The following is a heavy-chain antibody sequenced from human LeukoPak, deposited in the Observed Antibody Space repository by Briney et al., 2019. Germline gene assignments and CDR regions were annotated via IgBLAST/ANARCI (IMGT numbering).Heavy chain of an antibody. J-gene: IGHJ5*02. V-gene: IGHV4-39*01. D-gene: IGHD3-10*01. CDR3: ARLGWLYGSGSMNWFDP. Sequence: PSETLSLTCTVSGGSISGNSYYWGWIRQSPGKGLEWIGSIYYSGATYYNPSLKSRVTVVVDTSKNQFSLKVTSVTAADTAVYYCARLGWLYGSGSMNWFDPWGQGTLVTVSS. CDR2: IYYSGAT. CDR1: GGSISGNSYY.